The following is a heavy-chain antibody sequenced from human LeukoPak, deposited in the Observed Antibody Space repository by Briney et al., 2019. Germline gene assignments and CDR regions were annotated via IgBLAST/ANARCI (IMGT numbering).Heavy chain of an antibody. CDR3: ARGYPYGSNWSIFDL. CDR1: GVSVSTSH. V-gene: IGHV4-59*02. Sequence: SETLSLTCNVSGVSVSTSHWNWIRQRPGKGLEWIGCLSYTGKTDYNPSLKSRVSISLGSSNNHFSLKLTSVTAADTAVYYCARGYPYGSNWSIFDLWGQGALVTVSS. D-gene: IGHD6-13*01. J-gene: IGHJ4*02. CDR2: LSYTGKT.